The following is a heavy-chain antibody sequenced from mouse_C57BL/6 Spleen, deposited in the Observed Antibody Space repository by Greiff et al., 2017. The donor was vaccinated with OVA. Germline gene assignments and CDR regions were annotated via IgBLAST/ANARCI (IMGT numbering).Heavy chain of an antibody. Sequence: EVMLVESGGGLVQPGGSLSLSCAASGFTFTDYYMSWVRQPPGKALEWLGFIRNKANGYTTEYSASVTGRFTISRDNSQSILYLQMNALRAEDSATYYCARYEGWGYFDYWGQGTTLTVSS. D-gene: IGHD3-3*01. CDR1: GFTFTDYY. CDR2: IRNKANGYTT. J-gene: IGHJ2*01. V-gene: IGHV7-3*01. CDR3: ARYEGWGYFDY.